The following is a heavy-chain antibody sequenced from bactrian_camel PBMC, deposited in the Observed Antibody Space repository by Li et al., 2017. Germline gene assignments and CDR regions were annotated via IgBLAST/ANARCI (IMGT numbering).Heavy chain of an antibody. CDR1: GLSVSDFS. CDR3: AAAPGAWAELNQPKYTY. CDR2: IRRDDLT. Sequence: VQLVESGGGSVQTGGSLRLSCAPSGLSVSDFSMAWFRQSPGKEREAVAAIRRDDLTAYTDSVKGRFTISQDKSKKTVYLQMTKLEVEDTGIYYCAAAPGAWAELNQPKYTYWGQGTQVTVS. J-gene: IGHJ4*01. V-gene: IGHV3S67*01. D-gene: IGHD8*01.